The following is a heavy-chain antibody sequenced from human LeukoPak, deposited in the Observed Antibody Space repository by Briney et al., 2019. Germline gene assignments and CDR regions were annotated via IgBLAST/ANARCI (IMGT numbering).Heavy chain of an antibody. J-gene: IGHJ4*02. D-gene: IGHD5-12*01. Sequence: GGSLRLSCAASGFTFSSYSMNWVRQAPGKGLEWVSSISNSGGRAFYTDSVKGRFTISRDNSKITLYLQMNSLRAEDTAVYYCAKSYNGYESKPDYWGQGTLVTVSS. V-gene: IGHV3-23*01. CDR3: AKSYNGYESKPDY. CDR1: GFTFSSYS. CDR2: ISNSGGRA.